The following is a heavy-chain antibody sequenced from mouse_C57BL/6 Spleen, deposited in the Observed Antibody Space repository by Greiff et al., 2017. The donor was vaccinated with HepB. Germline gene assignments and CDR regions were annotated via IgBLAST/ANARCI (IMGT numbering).Heavy chain of an antibody. CDR1: GFTFSSYA. Sequence: EVMLVESGGGLVKLGGSLKLSCAASGFTFSSYAMSWVRQTPEKRLEWVATISDGGSYTYYPDNVKGRFTISRDNAKNNLYLQMSHLKSEDTAMYYCARPYDGYFSTGYFDVWGTGTTVTVSS. D-gene: IGHD2-3*01. J-gene: IGHJ1*03. CDR2: ISDGGSYT. CDR3: ARPYDGYFSTGYFDV. V-gene: IGHV5-4*03.